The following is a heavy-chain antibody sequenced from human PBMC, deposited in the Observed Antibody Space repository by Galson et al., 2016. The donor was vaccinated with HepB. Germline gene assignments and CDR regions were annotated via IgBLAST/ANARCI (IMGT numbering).Heavy chain of an antibody. V-gene: IGHV3-30*04. CDR1: GFTFGDYA. D-gene: IGHD6-13*01. CDR3: AKEQYTSRWYAEYYFDY. J-gene: IGHJ4*02. CDR2: ISYDGSNK. Sequence: SLRLSCAASGFTFGDYAMHWVRQAPGKGLEWVAVISYDGSNKYYADSVKGRFTISRDKSKNTLYLQMNSLRAEDTAVYYCAKEQYTSRWYAEYYFDYWGQGTLVTVSS.